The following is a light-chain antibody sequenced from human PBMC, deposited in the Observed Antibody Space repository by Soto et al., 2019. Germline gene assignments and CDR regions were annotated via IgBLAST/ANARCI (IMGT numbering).Light chain of an antibody. V-gene: IGLV2-8*01. CDR3: NSYAGSNSFA. J-gene: IGLJ1*01. CDR1: SSDVGGYNY. Sequence: QSALTRPPSASGSPGQSVTISCTGTSSDVGGYNYVSWYQQHPGKAPKLVIFEVNKRPSGVPDRFSGSKSANTASLTVSGLQTEDEADYYCNSYAGSNSFAFGTGTKVTVL. CDR2: EVN.